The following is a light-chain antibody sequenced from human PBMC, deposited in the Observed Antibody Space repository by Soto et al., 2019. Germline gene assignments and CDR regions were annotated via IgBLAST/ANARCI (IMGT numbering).Light chain of an antibody. V-gene: IGKV1-8*01. J-gene: IGKJ2*01. Sequence: ALRMTQSPSSFSASTGDRVTITCRASQGISSYLAWYQQKPGKATKLLNYASSTLQSWVPSRFSGSGSETDFTLTVSCLQSEDLADYYCQQYYSYPLTFGQGTKLEIK. CDR2: ASS. CDR1: QGISSY. CDR3: QQYYSYPLT.